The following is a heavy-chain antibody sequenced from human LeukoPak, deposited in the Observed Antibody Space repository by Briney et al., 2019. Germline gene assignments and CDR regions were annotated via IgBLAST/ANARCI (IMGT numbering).Heavy chain of an antibody. CDR2: ISWNSGSI. J-gene: IGHJ3*02. CDR3: AKGYIVGATTRTDAFDI. CDR1: GFTFDDYA. D-gene: IGHD1-26*01. V-gene: IGHV3-9*01. Sequence: SGRSLRLSCAASGFTFDDYAMHWVRHAPGKGLEWVSGISWNSGSIGYADSVKGRFTISRDNAKNSLYLQMNSLRAEDTALYYCAKGYIVGATTRTDAFDIWGQGTMVTVSS.